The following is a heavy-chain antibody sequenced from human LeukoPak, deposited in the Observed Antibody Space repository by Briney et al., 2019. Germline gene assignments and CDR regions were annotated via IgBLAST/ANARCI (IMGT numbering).Heavy chain of an antibody. D-gene: IGHD7-27*01. CDR3: AKAERRRVLGTVDN. J-gene: IGHJ4*02. CDR1: GFTLSNFA. V-gene: IGHV3-30*04. CDR2: ISDDGTNR. Sequence: GKSLRLSCAASGFTLSNFAMHWVRQAPGQGLEWVAVISDDGTNRFYGDSVKGRFSISRDNSRNTVSLQMNSLRVEDTAAYYCAKAERRRVLGTVDNWGQGTLVSVSS.